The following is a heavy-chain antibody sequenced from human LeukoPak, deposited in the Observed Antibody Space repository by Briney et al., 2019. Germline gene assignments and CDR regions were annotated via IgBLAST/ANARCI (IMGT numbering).Heavy chain of an antibody. V-gene: IGHV4-59*01. Sequence: PSETLSLTCTVSGGSISSYYWSWIRQPPGKGLEWIGYIYYSGSTNYNPSLKNRVTISVDTSKNQFSLKLSSVTAADTAVYYCARVRYYGSGSYYVDYWGQGTLVTVSS. J-gene: IGHJ4*02. CDR1: GGSISSYY. CDR2: IYYSGST. CDR3: ARVRYYGSGSYYVDY. D-gene: IGHD3-10*01.